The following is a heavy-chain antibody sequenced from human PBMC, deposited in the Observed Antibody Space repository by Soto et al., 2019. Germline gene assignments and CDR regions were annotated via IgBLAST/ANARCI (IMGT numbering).Heavy chain of an antibody. V-gene: IGHV1-2*02. CDR2: INPNSGGT. D-gene: IGHD5-18*01. CDR1: VYTYTCCS. J-gene: IGHJ4*02. Sequence: ASVKASCQDSVYTYTCCSMQWVRPAHGHGREWMGWINPNSGGTNYAQKSQGRVTMTRDTSISTAYMELSRLRSDDTAVYYCARVRYSYASLPLGYWGQETLVTFS. CDR3: ARVRYSYASLPLGY.